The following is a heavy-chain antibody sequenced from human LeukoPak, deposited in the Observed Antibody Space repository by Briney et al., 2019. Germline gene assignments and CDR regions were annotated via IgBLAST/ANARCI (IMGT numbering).Heavy chain of an antibody. CDR1: GYTFTSYY. D-gene: IGHD6-13*01. V-gene: IGHV1-46*01. J-gene: IGHJ4*02. Sequence: ASVKVSCKASGYTFTSYYMHWVRQAPGQGLEWMGIINPSGGSTSYAQKFQGRVTMTRDTSTSTVYMELSSLRSEDTAVYYCARAPFGPEQLPPPFDYWGQGTLVTVSS. CDR3: ARAPFGPEQLPPPFDY. CDR2: INPSGGST.